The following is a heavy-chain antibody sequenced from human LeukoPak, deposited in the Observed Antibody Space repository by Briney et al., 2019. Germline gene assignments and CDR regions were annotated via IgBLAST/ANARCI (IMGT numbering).Heavy chain of an antibody. CDR3: ARDKHQLVVLDY. V-gene: IGHV1-46*01. D-gene: IGHD2-2*01. Sequence: ASVKVSCKASGYTFTSYYMHWVRQAPGRELEWMGIIHPSGGSTSYAQKFQGRVTMTRDTSTSTVYMELSSLTAEETAVYYFARDKHQLVVLDYWGQGTLVTVT. CDR2: IHPSGGST. CDR1: GYTFTSYY. J-gene: IGHJ4*02.